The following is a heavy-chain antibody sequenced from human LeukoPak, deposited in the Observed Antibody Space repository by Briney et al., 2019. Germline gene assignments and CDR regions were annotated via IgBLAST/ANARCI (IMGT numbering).Heavy chain of an antibody. D-gene: IGHD4-17*01. CDR1: GFTFSSYG. J-gene: IGHJ4*02. CDR3: AKDPNLYGDYYFDY. CDR2: ISYDGSNK. V-gene: IGHV3-30*18. Sequence: GGSLRLSCAASGFTFSSYGMHWVRQAPGKGXXXXXVISYDGSNKYYADSVKGRFTISRDNSKNTLYLQMNSLRAEDTAVYYCAKDPNLYGDYYFDYWGQGTLVTVSS.